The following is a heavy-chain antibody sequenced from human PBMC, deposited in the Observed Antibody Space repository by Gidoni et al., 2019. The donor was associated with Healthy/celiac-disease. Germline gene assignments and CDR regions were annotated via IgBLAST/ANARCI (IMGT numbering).Heavy chain of an antibody. CDR3: ARGPPRIAAANFDY. Sequence: EVQLVESGGGLVKPGGSLRLSCAASGFTFSNYTINWVRQAPGKGLEWVSSSSSSSGYIYYADSVKGRFTISRDNAKNSLYLQMNSLRAEDTAVYYCARGPPRIAAANFDYWGQGTLVTVSS. V-gene: IGHV3-21*01. D-gene: IGHD6-13*01. J-gene: IGHJ4*02. CDR1: GFTFSNYT. CDR2: SSSSSGYI.